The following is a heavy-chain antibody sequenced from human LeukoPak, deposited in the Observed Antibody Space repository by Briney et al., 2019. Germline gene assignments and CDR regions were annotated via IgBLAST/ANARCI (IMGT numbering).Heavy chain of an antibody. CDR3: ARGVGELLSYYYYYYMDV. D-gene: IGHD3-10*01. V-gene: IGHV4-59*01. CDR2: ISYPGST. Sequence: SETLSLTCTVSGGSISSYYWSWIRQPPGKGLDWIGYISYPGSTNYNPSLNSRVTISIDTSKNQFSLKLSSVTAADTAVYYCARGVGELLSYYYYYYMDVWGKGTTVTISS. CDR1: GGSISSYY. J-gene: IGHJ6*03.